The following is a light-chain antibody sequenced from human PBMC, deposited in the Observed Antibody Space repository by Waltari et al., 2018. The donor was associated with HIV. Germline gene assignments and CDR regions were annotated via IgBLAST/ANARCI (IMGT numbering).Light chain of an antibody. Sequence: DVVMTQSQLSLPVTAGEPAAISCRSSQSLLHSNGNNYLAWYLQKPGQSPQLLIYLGSNRASGVPDRFSGSGSGTDLTLKISRVEAEDVGVYYCMQALQTPWTFGQGTKVEIK. V-gene: IGKV2-28*01. CDR1: QSLLHSNGNNY. CDR2: LGS. J-gene: IGKJ1*01. CDR3: MQALQTPWT.